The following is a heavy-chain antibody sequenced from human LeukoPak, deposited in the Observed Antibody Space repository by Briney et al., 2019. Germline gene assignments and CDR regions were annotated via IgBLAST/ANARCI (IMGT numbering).Heavy chain of an antibody. CDR1: GGTFSSYA. CDR3: ARVTGSSGYWDAFDI. D-gene: IGHD3-22*01. CDR2: IIPIFGTA. V-gene: IGHV1-69*06. Sequence: SVKVSCKASGGTFSSYAISWVRQAPGQGLEWMGGIIPIFGTANYAQKVQGRVTITADKSTSTAYMELSSLRAEDTAVYYCARVTGSSGYWDAFDIWGQGTMVTVSS. J-gene: IGHJ3*02.